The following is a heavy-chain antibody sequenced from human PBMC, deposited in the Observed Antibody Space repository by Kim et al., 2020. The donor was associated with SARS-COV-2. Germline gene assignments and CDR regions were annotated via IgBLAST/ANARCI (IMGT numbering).Heavy chain of an antibody. CDR2: IDGSVGTT. J-gene: IGHJ4*02. D-gene: IGHD2-2*03. V-gene: IGHV3-23*01. Sequence: GGSLRLSCTTSGFTFTGYAMSWVRQAPGKGLEWVSSIDGSVGTTYYVDSVKGRFTISRDNSKSTLYLQMSTLRADDTAVYYCMKGGWGWIWDHWGQGTLVTVSS. CDR1: GFTFTGYA. CDR3: MKGGWGWIWDH.